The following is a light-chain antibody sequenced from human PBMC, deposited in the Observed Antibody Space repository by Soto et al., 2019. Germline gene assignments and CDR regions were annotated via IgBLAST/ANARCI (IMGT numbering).Light chain of an antibody. CDR1: QSISNY. CDR3: QQTYSTTWT. Sequence: DIQMTQSPSSRSASVGDRVTITCRSSQSISNYLNWYQQKPGKAPELLLYAASTLQSGVPSRLSGTRAGTDFTLTISTLQPEDFATFFCQQTYSTTWTFGQGTKVEIK. CDR2: AAS. V-gene: IGKV1-39*01. J-gene: IGKJ1*01.